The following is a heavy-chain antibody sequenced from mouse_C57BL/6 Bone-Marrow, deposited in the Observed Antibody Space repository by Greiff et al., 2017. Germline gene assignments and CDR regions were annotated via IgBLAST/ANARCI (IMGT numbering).Heavy chain of an antibody. D-gene: IGHD1-1*01. V-gene: IGHV1-59*01. CDR1: GYTFTSYW. CDR2: IDPSDSYT. CDR3: ARDYGSDY. Sequence: QVQLQQPGAELVRPGTSVKLSCKASGYTFTSYWMPWVKQRPGQGLEWIGVIDPSDSYTNYNQKFKGKATLTVDTSSSTAYMQLSSLTSEDSAVYYCARDYGSDYWGQGTTLTVSS. J-gene: IGHJ2*01.